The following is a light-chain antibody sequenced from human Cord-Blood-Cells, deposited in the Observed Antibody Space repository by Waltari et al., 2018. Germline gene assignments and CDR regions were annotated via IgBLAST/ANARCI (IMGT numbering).Light chain of an antibody. Sequence: DIVMTQSQDSLAVSLGERANINCKSSQSVLYSSNNKNYLAWYQQKPGQPPKLLIYWASTRESGVPDRFSGSGSGTDFTLTISSLQAEDVAVYYCQQYYSTPRTFGQGTKVEIK. V-gene: IGKV4-1*01. J-gene: IGKJ1*01. CDR2: WAS. CDR3: QQYYSTPRT. CDR1: QSVLYSSNNKNY.